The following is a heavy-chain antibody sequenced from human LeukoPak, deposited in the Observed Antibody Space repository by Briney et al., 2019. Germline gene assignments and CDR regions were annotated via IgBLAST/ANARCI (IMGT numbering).Heavy chain of an antibody. CDR1: GFTFSSYA. V-gene: IGHV4-30-4*01. J-gene: IGHJ4*02. CDR2: IYYSGST. Sequence: LRLSCAASGFTFSSYAMSWIRQPPGKGLEWIGYIYYSGSTYYNPSLKSRVTISVDTSKNQFSLKLSSVTAAGTAVYYCARAGIVVVVAANYFDYWGQGTLVTVSS. CDR3: ARAGIVVVVAANYFDY. D-gene: IGHD2-15*01.